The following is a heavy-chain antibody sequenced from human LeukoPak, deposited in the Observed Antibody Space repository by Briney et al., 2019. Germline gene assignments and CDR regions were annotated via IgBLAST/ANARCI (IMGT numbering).Heavy chain of an antibody. J-gene: IGHJ4*02. Sequence: GGSLRLSCAASGFTVSSNYMNWVRQAPGKGLEWVSVIYSGGSTYYADSVKGRFTISRDNSKNTLYLQMYSLRAEDTAVYYCARARYGSSWIDYWGQGTLVTVSS. CDR3: ARARYGSSWIDY. CDR2: IYSGGST. D-gene: IGHD6-13*01. CDR1: GFTVSSNY. V-gene: IGHV3-53*01.